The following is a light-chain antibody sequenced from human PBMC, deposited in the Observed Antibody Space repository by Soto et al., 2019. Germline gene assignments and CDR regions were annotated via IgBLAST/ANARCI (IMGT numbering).Light chain of an antibody. CDR3: TSFTSDNLYV. V-gene: IGLV2-14*03. CDR1: SSDFGGYNY. CDR2: HVS. Sequence: QSALTQPASVSGSPGQSITISCTGTSSDFGGYNYVSWYQQYPGKVPKLLIYHVSNRPSGVSNRFSGSKSGNTASLTISGLQAEEEADYFCTSFTSDNLYVFGTGTQLTVL. J-gene: IGLJ1*01.